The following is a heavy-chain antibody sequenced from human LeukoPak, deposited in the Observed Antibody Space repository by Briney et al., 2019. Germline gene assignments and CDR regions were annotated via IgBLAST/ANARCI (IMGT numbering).Heavy chain of an antibody. V-gene: IGHV4-59*01. J-gene: IGHJ6*03. Sequence: SETLSLTCTVSGGSISSYYWSWIRQPPGKGLEWIGYIYYGGSTNYNPSLKSRVTISVDTSKNQFSLKLSSVTAADTAVYYCARGADYYYYYYMDVWGKGTTVTVSS. CDR3: ARGADYYYYYYMDV. CDR2: IYYGGST. CDR1: GGSISSYY.